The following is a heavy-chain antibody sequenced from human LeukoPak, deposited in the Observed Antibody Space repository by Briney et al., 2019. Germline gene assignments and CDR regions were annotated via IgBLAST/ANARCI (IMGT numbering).Heavy chain of an antibody. D-gene: IGHD3-16*02. V-gene: IGHV4-39*01. CDR2: IYYSGST. J-gene: IGHJ4*02. CDR3: ATHPLLDY. CDR1: GDSIRRDNYY. Sequence: SETPSLTCTASGDSIRRDNYYWGWIRQPPGKGLEWIGSIYYSGSTYYNPSLKSRVSISVDPSKSQFSLKLTSVTAADTAVYYCATHPLLDYWGQGSLVTVSS.